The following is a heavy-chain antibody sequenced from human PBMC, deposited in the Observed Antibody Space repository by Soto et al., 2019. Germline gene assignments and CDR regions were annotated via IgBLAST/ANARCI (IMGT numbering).Heavy chain of an antibody. CDR1: GFSFGTFV. CDR2: ITDSGYTA. CDR3: AKNGQWLATPPEA. J-gene: IGHJ4*02. D-gene: IGHD6-19*01. Sequence: GGSLRLSCAASGFSFGTFVMTWFRQAPGGGLEWVASITDSGYTASYAETVEGRFTVSRDNSKNKLHLQMNDLRAGDTATYYCAKNGQWLATPPEAWGQGTLVTVSS. V-gene: IGHV3-23*01.